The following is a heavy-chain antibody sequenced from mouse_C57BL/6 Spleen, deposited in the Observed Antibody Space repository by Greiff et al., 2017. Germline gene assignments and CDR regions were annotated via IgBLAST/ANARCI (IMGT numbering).Heavy chain of an antibody. D-gene: IGHD2-13*01. CDR2: INPNNGGT. Sequence: VQLQQSGPELVKPGASVKISCKASGYTFTDYYMNWVKQSHGKSLEWIGDINPNNGGTSYNQKFKGKATLTVDKSSSTAYMELRSLTSEESAVYYCARYGDWRAMEYWGQGTSVTVSS. CDR1: GYTFTDYY. V-gene: IGHV1-26*01. CDR3: ARYGDWRAMEY. J-gene: IGHJ4*01.